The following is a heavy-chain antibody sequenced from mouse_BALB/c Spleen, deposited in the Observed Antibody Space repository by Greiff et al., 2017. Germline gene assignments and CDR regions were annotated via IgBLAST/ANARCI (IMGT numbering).Heavy chain of an antibody. J-gene: IGHJ1*01. Sequence: EVKLMESGGGLVQPGGSLKLSCAASGFTFSSYGMSWVRQTPDKRLELVATINSNGGSTYYPDSVKGRFTISRDNAKNTLYLQMSSLKSEDTAMYCCARVCYGNYEWYLDVWGAGTTVTVSS. CDR2: INSNGGST. V-gene: IGHV5-6-3*01. CDR3: ARVCYGNYEWYLDV. D-gene: IGHD2-1*01. CDR1: GFTFSSYG.